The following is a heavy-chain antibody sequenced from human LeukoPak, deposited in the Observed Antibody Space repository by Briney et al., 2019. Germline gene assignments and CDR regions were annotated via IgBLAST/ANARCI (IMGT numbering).Heavy chain of an antibody. J-gene: IGHJ6*03. CDR2: IYHSGST. V-gene: IGHV4-38-2*02. Sequence: PSETLSLTCTVSGYSISSGYYWGWIRQPPGKGLEWIGSIYHSGSTYYNPSLKSRVTISVDTSKNQFSLKLSSVTAADTAVYYCARTGYSTVTTPYMDVWGKGTTVTIS. CDR1: GYSISSGYY. D-gene: IGHD4-17*01. CDR3: ARTGYSTVTTPYMDV.